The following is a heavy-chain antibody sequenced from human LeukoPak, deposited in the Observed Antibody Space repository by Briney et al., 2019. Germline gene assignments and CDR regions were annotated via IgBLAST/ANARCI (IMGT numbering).Heavy chain of an antibody. V-gene: IGHV1-46*01. CDR1: GYTFTSYY. D-gene: IGHD2-15*01. J-gene: IGHJ3*02. Sequence: ASVKVSCKVSGYTFTSYYMHWVRQAPGQGLEWMGIINPSGGSTSYAQKFQGRVTMTRDTSTSTVYMELSSLRSEDTAVYYCASMRGYCSGGSCYSALSAFDIWGQGTMVTVSS. CDR3: ASMRGYCSGGSCYSALSAFDI. CDR2: INPSGGST.